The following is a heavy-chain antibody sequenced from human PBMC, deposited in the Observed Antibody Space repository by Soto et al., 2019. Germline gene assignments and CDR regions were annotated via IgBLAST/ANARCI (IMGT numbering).Heavy chain of an antibody. CDR2: IDPSDSYT. CDR3: ARQAPRGYTYAKYYFEY. V-gene: IGHV5-10-1*01. CDR1: GYKFSSNW. Sequence: GESLKISCQASGYKFSSNWLSWVRQVRGKGLEWVGRIDPSDSYTKYSPSFQGRVTITTDKSISTVYLQWDSLQASDTAMYYCARQAPRGYTYAKYYFEYWGQGTLVTVSS. D-gene: IGHD5-18*01. J-gene: IGHJ4*02.